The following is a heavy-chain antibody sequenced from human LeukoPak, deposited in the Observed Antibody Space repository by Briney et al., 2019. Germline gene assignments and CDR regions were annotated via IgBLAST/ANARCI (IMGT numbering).Heavy chain of an antibody. V-gene: IGHV4-61*05. CDR2: IYYSGST. Sequence: SETLSLTCTVSGGSISSSSYYWGWIRQPPGKGLEWIGYIYYSGSTNYNPSLKSRVTISVDTSKNQFSLKLSSVTAADTAVYYCARAGARAAVTRYFDYWGQGTLVTVSS. CDR3: ARAGARAAVTRYFDY. D-gene: IGHD4-17*01. CDR1: GGSISSSSYY. J-gene: IGHJ4*02.